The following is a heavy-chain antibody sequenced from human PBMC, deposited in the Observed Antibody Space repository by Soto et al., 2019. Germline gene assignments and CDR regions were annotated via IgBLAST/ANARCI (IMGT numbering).Heavy chain of an antibody. Sequence: LILSCAAAGFTFSSYAMHWVRQAPGKELEWVAVISYDGSNKYYADSVKGRFTISRDNSKNTLYLQMNSLRAEDTAVYYCARELAYCGGDCYSYYYYGMDVWGQGTTVTVYS. CDR2: ISYDGSNK. J-gene: IGHJ6*02. V-gene: IGHV3-30-3*01. CDR1: GFTFSSYA. CDR3: ARELAYCGGDCYSYYYYGMDV. D-gene: IGHD2-21*02.